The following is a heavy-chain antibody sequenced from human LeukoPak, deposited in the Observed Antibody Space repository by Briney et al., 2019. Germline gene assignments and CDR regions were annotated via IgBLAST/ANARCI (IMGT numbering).Heavy chain of an antibody. V-gene: IGHV1-2*02. J-gene: IGHJ6*03. CDR3: ARGLGNPGGRYYYYYYMDV. D-gene: IGHD4-23*01. Sequence: ASVKVSRKASGYTFTSYAMNWVRQAPGQGLEWMGWINPNSGGTNYAQKFQGRVTMTRDTSISTAYMELSRLRSDDTAVYYCARGLGNPGGRYYYYYYMDVWGKGTTVTVSS. CDR1: GYTFTSYA. CDR2: INPNSGGT.